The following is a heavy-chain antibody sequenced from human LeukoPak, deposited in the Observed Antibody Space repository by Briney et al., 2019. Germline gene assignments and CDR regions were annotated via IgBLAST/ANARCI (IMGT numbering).Heavy chain of an antibody. J-gene: IGHJ4*02. V-gene: IGHV1-2*02. CDR1: GYTFTCYY. Sequence: GASVKVSCKASGYTFTCYYMHWVRQAPGQGLEWMGWINPNSGGTNYAQKFQGRVTMTRDTSISTAYMELSRLRSDDTAVYYCATGYSSGWSPFNLIDYWGQGTLVTVSS. CDR3: ATGYSSGWSPFNLIDY. D-gene: IGHD6-19*01. CDR2: INPNSGGT.